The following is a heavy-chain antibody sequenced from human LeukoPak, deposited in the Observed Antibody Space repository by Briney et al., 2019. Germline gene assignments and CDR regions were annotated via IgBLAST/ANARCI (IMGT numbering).Heavy chain of an antibody. CDR1: GFPFSSYS. D-gene: IGHD3-10*02. V-gene: IGHV3-48*01. Sequence: GGSLRLSCAASGFPFSSYSMNWVRQAPGEGLEWVSYISSSRTTSYADSVKGRFTISRDNAKNSLYLQMNSLRAEDTAVYYCAELGITMIGDVWGKGTTVTISS. CDR3: AELGITMIGDV. J-gene: IGHJ6*04. CDR2: ISSSRTT.